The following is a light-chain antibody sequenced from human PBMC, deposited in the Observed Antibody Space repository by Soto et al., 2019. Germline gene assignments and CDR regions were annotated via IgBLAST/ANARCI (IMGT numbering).Light chain of an antibody. CDR3: SSYAGSNTYV. J-gene: IGLJ1*01. CDR2: EVS. Sequence: QSALTQPPSASGSPGQSVTISCTGTSSDVGGYNYVSWYQQHPGKAPKLMIYEVSKRPPGVPDRFSGSKSGNTASLTVSCIHAEHESYYYCSSYAGSNTYVFGTRTMVTVL. V-gene: IGLV2-8*01. CDR1: SSDVGGYNY.